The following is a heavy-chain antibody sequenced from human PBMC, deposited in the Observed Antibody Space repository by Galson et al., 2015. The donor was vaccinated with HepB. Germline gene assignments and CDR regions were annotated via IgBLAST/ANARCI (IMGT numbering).Heavy chain of an antibody. CDR3: ARETTMIVVVKKGGNAFDI. J-gene: IGHJ3*02. CDR2: IFPFLGTA. D-gene: IGHD3-22*01. V-gene: IGHV1-69*13. CDR1: GGTFSNYP. Sequence: SVKVSCKASGGTFSNYPISWVRQAPGQGLEWMGGIFPFLGTANYTQKFQGRVTITADESTSTAYMELSSLRSEDTAVYYCARETTMIVVVKKGGNAFDIWGQGTMVTVSS.